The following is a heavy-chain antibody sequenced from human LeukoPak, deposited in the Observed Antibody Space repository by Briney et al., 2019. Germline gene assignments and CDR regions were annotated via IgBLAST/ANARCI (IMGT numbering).Heavy chain of an antibody. CDR3: ARDLSGLRYFDWLSHFDY. Sequence: GGSLGLPGPPSESPFSSTWRHWAGQAQGKGLVWFQGIIGDGSSTSYADSVKGRFTISRDNAKNTLYLQMNSLRAEDTAVYYCARDLSGLRYFDWLSHFDYWGQGTLVTVSS. CDR2: IIGDGSST. CDR1: ESPFSSTW. J-gene: IGHJ4*02. D-gene: IGHD3-9*01. V-gene: IGHV3-74*01.